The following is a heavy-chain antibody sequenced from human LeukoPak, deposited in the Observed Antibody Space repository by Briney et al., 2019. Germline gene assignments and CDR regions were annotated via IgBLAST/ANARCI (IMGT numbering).Heavy chain of an antibody. CDR3: ARRRYDILTGYRFLDY. J-gene: IGHJ4*02. D-gene: IGHD3-9*01. V-gene: IGHV5-51*01. CDR1: GYDLHTDW. CDR2: IYPGDSDT. Sequence: GESLKISCKGFGYDLHTDWIGWVRQMPGQGLEWMGLIYPGDSDTRYSPSFQGQVTISADKSINTAYLEWDSLKASDTAMYYCARRRYDILTGYRFLDYWGQGTLVTVSS.